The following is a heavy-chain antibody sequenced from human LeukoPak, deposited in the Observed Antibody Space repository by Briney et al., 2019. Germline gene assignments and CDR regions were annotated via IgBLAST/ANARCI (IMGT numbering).Heavy chain of an antibody. Sequence: ASVKVSCKASGYTFTGYYMHWVRQAPGQGLEWMGWINPNSGGTNYAQKFQGRVTMTRDTSISTAYMELSRLRSDDTAVYYCARDLGHCGGDCFLVYRWAFDIWGQGTMVTVSS. J-gene: IGHJ3*02. CDR1: GYTFTGYY. V-gene: IGHV1-2*02. D-gene: IGHD2-21*02. CDR2: INPNSGGT. CDR3: ARDLGHCGGDCFLVYRWAFDI.